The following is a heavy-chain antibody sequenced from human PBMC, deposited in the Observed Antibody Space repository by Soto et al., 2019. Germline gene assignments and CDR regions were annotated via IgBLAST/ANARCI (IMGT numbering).Heavy chain of an antibody. V-gene: IGHV1-69*06. CDR3: ARGSQLKGRFLEWSGSRQGEIHAFDI. J-gene: IGHJ3*02. CDR2: IIPIFGTA. CDR1: GGTFSSYA. Sequence: SVKVSCKASGGTFSSYAISWVRQAPGQGLEWMGGIIPIFGTANYAQKFQGRVTITADKSTSTAYMELSSLRSEDTAVYYCARGSQLKGRFLEWSGSRQGEIHAFDIWGQGTMVTVSS. D-gene: IGHD3-3*01.